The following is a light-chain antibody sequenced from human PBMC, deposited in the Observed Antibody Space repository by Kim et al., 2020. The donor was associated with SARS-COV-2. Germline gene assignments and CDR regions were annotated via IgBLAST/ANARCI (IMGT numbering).Light chain of an antibody. Sequence: VAPGQTASITCSGDKLGDKYACWYQQKPGQSPVLVIYQDSKRPSGIPERFSGSISGNTATLTISGTQAMDEADYYCQAWDSSTVVFGGGTQLTVL. CDR2: QDS. CDR1: KLGDKY. J-gene: IGLJ2*01. V-gene: IGLV3-1*01. CDR3: QAWDSSTVV.